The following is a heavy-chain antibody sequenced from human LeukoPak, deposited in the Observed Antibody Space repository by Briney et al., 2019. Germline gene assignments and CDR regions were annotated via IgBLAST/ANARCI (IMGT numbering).Heavy chain of an antibody. CDR2: INWNGGSI. J-gene: IGHJ4*02. Sequence: GGSLRLSCAASGFTFDDYGMSWVRQAPWKGLEWVSGINWNGGSIGYADSVKGRFTIPRDNAKNSLYLQMNSLRAEDTALYYCARTPHYYGSGSYLAYFDYWGQGTLVTVSS. CDR3: ARTPHYYGSGSYLAYFDY. V-gene: IGHV3-20*04. CDR1: GFTFDDYG. D-gene: IGHD3-10*01.